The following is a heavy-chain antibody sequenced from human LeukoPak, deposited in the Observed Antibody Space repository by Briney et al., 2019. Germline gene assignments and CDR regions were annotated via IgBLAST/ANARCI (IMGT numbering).Heavy chain of an antibody. CDR3: ARVTYHYDILTGYYKGNWFDP. D-gene: IGHD3-9*01. CDR1: GYTFTSFD. V-gene: IGHV1-8*01. J-gene: IGHJ5*02. CDR2: MNPNSGNT. Sequence: ASVKVSCKVFGYTFTSFDINWVRQATGQGLEWMGWMNPNSGNTGYAQKFQGRVTMTRNTSISTAYMELSSLRSEDTAVYYCARVTYHYDILTGYYKGNWFDPWGQGTLVTVSS.